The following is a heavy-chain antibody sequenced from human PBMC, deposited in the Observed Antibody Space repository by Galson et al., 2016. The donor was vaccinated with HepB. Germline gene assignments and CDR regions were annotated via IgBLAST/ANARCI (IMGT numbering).Heavy chain of an antibody. CDR1: GGTFSNYR. J-gene: IGHJ4*02. D-gene: IGHD2-21*02. CDR3: ARGSPSNQDLLFPEPLRT. V-gene: IGHV1-69*13. Sequence: SVKVSCKASGGTFSNYRIDWVRQAPGQGLEWMGGIIPVSRTPNYAQKFQVRVTITADESTSSSYMEVSSLKSEDTAVYYCARGSPSNQDLLFPEPLRTWGQGTLVTVSS. CDR2: IIPVSRTP.